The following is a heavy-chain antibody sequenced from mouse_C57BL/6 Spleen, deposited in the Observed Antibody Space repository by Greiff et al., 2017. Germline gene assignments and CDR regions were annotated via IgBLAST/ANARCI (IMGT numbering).Heavy chain of an antibody. CDR2: ISSGSSTI. D-gene: IGHD1-1*01. V-gene: IGHV5-17*01. CDR3: ARHGSSSWFAY. CDR1: GFTFSDYG. Sequence: EVMLVESGGGLVKPGGSLKLSCAASGFTFSDYGMHWVRQAPETGLEWVAYISSGSSTIYYADTVKGRFTISRDNAKNTLFLQMTSLRSEDTAMYYCARHGSSSWFAYWGQGTLVTVSA. J-gene: IGHJ3*01.